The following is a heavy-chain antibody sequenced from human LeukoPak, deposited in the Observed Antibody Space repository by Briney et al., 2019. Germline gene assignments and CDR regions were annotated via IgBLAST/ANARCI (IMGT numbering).Heavy chain of an antibody. V-gene: IGHV4-31*03. CDR1: GGSISSGGYY. D-gene: IGHD1-26*01. J-gene: IGHJ4*02. Sequence: SETLSLTCTVSGGSISSGGYYWSWIRQHPGKGLEWIGYIYYSGSTYYNPSLKSRVTISVDTSKNQFSLKLSSVTAADTAVYYSARRGIVGATFGYWGQGTLVTVSS. CDR3: ARRGIVGATFGY. CDR2: IYYSGST.